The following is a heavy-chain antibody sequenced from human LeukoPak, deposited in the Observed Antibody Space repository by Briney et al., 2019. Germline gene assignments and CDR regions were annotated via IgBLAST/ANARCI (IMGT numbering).Heavy chain of an antibody. CDR2: ITNDGSST. CDR1: GLTFSSHW. CDR3: ATRQGGNPAY. V-gene: IGHV3-74*01. Sequence: GGSLRLSCAASGLTFSSHWMHWVRQAPGKGLVWVSRITNDGSSTTYADSGKGRFTISRDNAKNMLYLQVNSLRAEDTAVYYCATRQGGNPAYWGQGTLVTVSS. J-gene: IGHJ4*02. D-gene: IGHD1-14*01.